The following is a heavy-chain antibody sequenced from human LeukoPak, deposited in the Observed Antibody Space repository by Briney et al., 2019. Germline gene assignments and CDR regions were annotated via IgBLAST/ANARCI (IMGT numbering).Heavy chain of an antibody. V-gene: IGHV3-23*01. CDR3: AKLGGQEVHNYYVAV. Sequence: GGSLRLSCAASGFTFSSYAMSWVRQAPGKGLEWVSGIIDNGYITYYANSVRGRFTISRDNSKNTLFLQMNSLRAEDTAAYYCAKLGGQEVHNYYVAVWGKGTTVAVSS. D-gene: IGHD3-16*01. CDR1: GFTFSSYA. CDR2: IIDNGYIT. J-gene: IGHJ6*03.